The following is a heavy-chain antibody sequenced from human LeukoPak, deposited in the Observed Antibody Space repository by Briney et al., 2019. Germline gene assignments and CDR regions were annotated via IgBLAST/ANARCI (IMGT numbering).Heavy chain of an antibody. Sequence: PGGSLRLSCAASGFTFSSYEMNWVRQAPGKGLEWVSYISSSGSTIYYADSVKGRFTISRDNAENSLYLQMNSLRAEDTAVYYCARDIVVVPAAMRVYYYYYGMDVWGQGTTVTVSS. J-gene: IGHJ6*02. CDR2: ISSSGSTI. CDR3: ARDIVVVPAAMRVYYYYYGMDV. V-gene: IGHV3-48*03. CDR1: GFTFSSYE. D-gene: IGHD2-2*01.